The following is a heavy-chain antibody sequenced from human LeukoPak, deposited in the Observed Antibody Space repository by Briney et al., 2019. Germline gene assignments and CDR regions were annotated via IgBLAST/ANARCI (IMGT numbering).Heavy chain of an antibody. V-gene: IGHV1-18*01. D-gene: IGHD4-23*01. Sequence: ASVKVSCKASGYTFTSYGISWVRQAARQWLECMGWISAYNGNTNYEQKFQGRVTMTTDTSTSTAYMELRSLRSDDTALYYCARAESLYGGNLAAAFDIWGQGTMVTVSS. CDR2: ISAYNGNT. J-gene: IGHJ3*02. CDR1: GYTFTSYG. CDR3: ARAESLYGGNLAAAFDI.